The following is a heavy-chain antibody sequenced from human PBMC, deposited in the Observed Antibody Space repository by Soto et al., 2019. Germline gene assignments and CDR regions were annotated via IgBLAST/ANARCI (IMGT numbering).Heavy chain of an antibody. D-gene: IGHD3-10*01. Sequence: SETLSLTCTVSGGSISSGGYYWSWIRQHPGKGLEWIGYIYYSGSTYYNPSLKSRVTISVDTSKNQFSLKLSSVTAADTAVYYCARQGRYGSRFDPWGQGTLVTVSS. J-gene: IGHJ5*02. CDR1: GGSISSGGYY. CDR3: ARQGRYGSRFDP. CDR2: IYYSGST. V-gene: IGHV4-31*03.